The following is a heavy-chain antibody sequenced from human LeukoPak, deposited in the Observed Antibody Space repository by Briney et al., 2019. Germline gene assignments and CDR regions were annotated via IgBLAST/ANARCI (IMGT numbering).Heavy chain of an antibody. Sequence: GESLKISCKGSGYSFTNYWIGWVRQMPGKGLEWMWIIYPSDSDTRYSPSFQGQVTISADKSISTAYLQWSSLKASDTAMYYCIIKHYYDSSGYYSVYWGQGTLVTVSS. J-gene: IGHJ4*02. CDR1: GYSFTNYW. CDR2: IYPSDSDT. CDR3: IIKHYYDSSGYYSVY. V-gene: IGHV5-51*01. D-gene: IGHD3-22*01.